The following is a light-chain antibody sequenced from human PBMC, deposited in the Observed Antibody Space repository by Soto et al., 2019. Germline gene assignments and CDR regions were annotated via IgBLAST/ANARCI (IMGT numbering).Light chain of an antibody. Sequence: QSVLTQPPSASGTPGQRVTISCSGSSSNIGSNTVNWYQQLPGTAPKLLIYSNNQRPSGVPDRFSGSKSGTSASLAISGLQSEDEADYYCCSYAGSYTHVFGTGTRSPS. CDR3: CSYAGSYTHV. J-gene: IGLJ1*01. CDR2: SNN. CDR1: SSNIGSNT. V-gene: IGLV1-44*01.